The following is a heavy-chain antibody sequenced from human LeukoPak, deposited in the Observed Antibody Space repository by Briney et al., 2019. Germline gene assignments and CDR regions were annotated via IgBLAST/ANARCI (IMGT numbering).Heavy chain of an antibody. CDR1: GFTFSIYW. D-gene: IGHD3-3*01. CDR3: AKDRGPSYDFWSGYYPFDY. CDR2: INDDGSST. Sequence: PGGSLRLSCAASGFTFSIYWMHWVRQAPGKGLVWVSRINDDGSSTSYAGSVKGRFTISRDNSKNTLYLQMNSLRAEDTAVYYCAKDRGPSYDFWSGYYPFDYWGQGTLVTVSS. V-gene: IGHV3-74*01. J-gene: IGHJ4*02.